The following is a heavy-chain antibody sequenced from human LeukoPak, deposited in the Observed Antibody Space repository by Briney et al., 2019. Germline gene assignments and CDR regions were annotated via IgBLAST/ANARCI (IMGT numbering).Heavy chain of an antibody. CDR2: INHSGST. J-gene: IGHJ4*02. Sequence: SETLSLTCAVYGGSFSGYYWIWIRQPPGKGLEWIGEINHSGSTNYNPSLKSRVTISVDTSKNQFSLKLSSVTAADTAVYYCARGLLVLWFGELLSKPYFDYWGQGTLVTVSS. D-gene: IGHD3-10*01. CDR3: ARGLLVLWFGELLSKPYFDY. CDR1: GGSFSGYY. V-gene: IGHV4-34*01.